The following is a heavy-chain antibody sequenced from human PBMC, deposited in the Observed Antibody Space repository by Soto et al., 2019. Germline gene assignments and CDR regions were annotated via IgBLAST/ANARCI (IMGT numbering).Heavy chain of an antibody. CDR1: GGSFSGNY. J-gene: IGHJ4*02. D-gene: IGHD2-15*01. CDR3: GKVLVGATGHTDSDS. Sequence: SETLSLTCGVYGGSFSGNYWGWIRQPPGKGLEWIGEINHSGTTNYNPSLKSRVTISVDTSKNQFSLKLTSVTAADTALYYCGKVLVGATGHTDSDSWGPGTLVTVSS. V-gene: IGHV4-34*01. CDR2: INHSGTT.